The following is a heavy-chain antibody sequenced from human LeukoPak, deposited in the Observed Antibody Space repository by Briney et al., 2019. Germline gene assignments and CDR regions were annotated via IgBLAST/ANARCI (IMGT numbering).Heavy chain of an antibody. CDR1: GFTFSSYA. CDR3: AREPGYSIGWGIDY. J-gene: IGHJ4*02. CDR2: IGGSDGST. Sequence: GGSLRLSCAASGFTFSSYAMSGVRQAPEKGLEWVSTIGGSDGSTDYADSVKGRFTISRDNFKNTLYLQMRSLRAEDTAVYYCAREPGYSIGWGIDYWGQGTLVTVSS. D-gene: IGHD6-19*01. V-gene: IGHV3-23*01.